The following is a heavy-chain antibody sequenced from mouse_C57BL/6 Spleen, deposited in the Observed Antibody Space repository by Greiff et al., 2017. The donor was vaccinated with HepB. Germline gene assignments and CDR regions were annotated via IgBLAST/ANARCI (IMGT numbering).Heavy chain of an antibody. CDR3: ARHNYDHAMDY. J-gene: IGHJ4*01. D-gene: IGHD2-4*01. V-gene: IGHV5-6*01. CDR1: GFTFSSYG. CDR2: ISSGGSYT. Sequence: VQLKQSGGDLVKPGGSLKLSCAASGFTFSSYGMSWVRQTPDKRLEWVATISSGGSYTYYPDSVKGRFPIARDNAKNTLYLQMISLKSEDTAMYYCARHNYDHAMDYWGQGTSVTVSS.